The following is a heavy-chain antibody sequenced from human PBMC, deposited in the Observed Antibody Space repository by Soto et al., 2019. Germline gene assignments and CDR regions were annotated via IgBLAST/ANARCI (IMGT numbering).Heavy chain of an antibody. CDR2: ISASGRDT. J-gene: IGHJ4*02. Sequence: PGGSLRLSCAASGFTFSNYAMRWVRQAPGKGLEWVSGISASGRDTYYADSVKDRFTISRDNSKNTVYLQVNSLRADDTAIYYCAKGKSSGWYYFDYWGQGT. CDR3: AKGKSSGWYYFDY. D-gene: IGHD6-19*01. CDR1: GFTFSNYA. V-gene: IGHV3-23*01.